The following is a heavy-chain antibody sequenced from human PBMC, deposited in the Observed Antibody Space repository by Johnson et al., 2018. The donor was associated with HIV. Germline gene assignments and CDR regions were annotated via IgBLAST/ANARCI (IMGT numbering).Heavy chain of an antibody. J-gene: IGHJ3*02. CDR3: ARVGRNSSGWYVDAFDI. CDR1: GFTVTNYA. V-gene: IGHV3-30*04. Sequence: QVQLVESGGGVVQPGRSLRLSCAASGFTVTNYAMHWVRQAPGKGLEWVAVKSYDGSNKYYADSVKGRFTISRDNSKNTLYLQMNSLRAEDTAVYYCARVGRNSSGWYVDAFDIWGQGTMVTVSS. D-gene: IGHD6-19*01. CDR2: KSYDGSNK.